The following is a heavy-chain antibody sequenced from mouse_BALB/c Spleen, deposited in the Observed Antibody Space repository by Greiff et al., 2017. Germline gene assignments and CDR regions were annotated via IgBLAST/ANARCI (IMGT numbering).Heavy chain of an antibody. CDR3: ARIYYGNYVNWYFDV. CDR2: INPDSSTI. D-gene: IGHD2-1*01. V-gene: IGHV4-1*02. CDR1: GFDFSRYW. Sequence: EVKLLESGGGLVQPGGSLKLSCAASGFDFSRYWMSWVRQAPGKGLEWIGEINPDSSTINYTPSLKDKFIISRDNAKNTLYLQMSKVRSEDTALYYCARIYYGNYVNWYFDVWGAGTTVTVSS. J-gene: IGHJ1*01.